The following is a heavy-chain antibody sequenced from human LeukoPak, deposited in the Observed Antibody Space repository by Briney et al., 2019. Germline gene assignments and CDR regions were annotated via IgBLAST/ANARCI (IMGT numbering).Heavy chain of an antibody. CDR2: INPKSGGT. V-gene: IGHV1-2*02. J-gene: IGHJ4*02. D-gene: IGHD6-6*01. Sequence: GASVKVSCKASGYTFTDYYMHWVRQAPGQGPEWMGWINPKSGGTNYAQKFQGRVTMTRDTSISTTYMELSRLSPDDTAVYYCARSSVGVDYWGQGTLVTVSS. CDR3: ARSSVGVDY. CDR1: GYTFTDYY.